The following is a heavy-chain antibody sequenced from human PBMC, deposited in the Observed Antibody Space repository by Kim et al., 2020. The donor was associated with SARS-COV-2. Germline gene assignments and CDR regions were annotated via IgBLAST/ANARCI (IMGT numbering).Heavy chain of an antibody. Sequence: GGSLRLSCAASGFTFSSYGMHWVRQAPGKGLEWVAVIRYDGSNKYYADSVKGRFTISRDNSKNTLYLQMNSLRAEDTAVYYCAKDSRTERYFDWFKQDSPHAFDIWGQGTMVTVSS. J-gene: IGHJ3*02. CDR2: IRYDGSNK. V-gene: IGHV3-33*06. CDR3: AKDSRTERYFDWFKQDSPHAFDI. CDR1: GFTFSSYG. D-gene: IGHD3-9*01.